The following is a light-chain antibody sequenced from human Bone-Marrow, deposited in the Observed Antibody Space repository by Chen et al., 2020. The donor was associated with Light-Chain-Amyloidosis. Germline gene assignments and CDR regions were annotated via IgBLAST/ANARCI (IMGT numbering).Light chain of an antibody. V-gene: IGLV2-14*01. CDR2: DVS. Sequence: QSALTQPASVSGSPGQSITISCTGTSSDVGGYNYVSWYQQHPGKAPKLMIYDVSNRPSGVSNRVAGSKSGNTASRTISGLQAEDEADYYCSSYTSSSPVVFGGGTKLTVL. CDR1: SSDVGGYNY. J-gene: IGLJ2*01. CDR3: SSYTSSSPVV.